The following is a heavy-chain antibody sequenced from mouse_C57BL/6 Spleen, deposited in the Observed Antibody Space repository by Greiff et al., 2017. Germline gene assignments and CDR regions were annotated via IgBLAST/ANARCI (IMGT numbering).Heavy chain of an antibody. Sequence: EVQLQQSGPELVKPGASVTISCKASGYSFTDYNMNWVMQSNGKSLEWIGVINPNYGTTSYNQKFKGKATLTVDQSSSTAYMQLNSLTSEDSAVYYCAREGGNYYPVYYYAMDYWGQGTSVTVSS. J-gene: IGHJ4*01. CDR2: INPNYGTT. CDR3: AREGGNYYPVYYYAMDY. V-gene: IGHV1-39*01. D-gene: IGHD2-1*01. CDR1: GYSFTDYN.